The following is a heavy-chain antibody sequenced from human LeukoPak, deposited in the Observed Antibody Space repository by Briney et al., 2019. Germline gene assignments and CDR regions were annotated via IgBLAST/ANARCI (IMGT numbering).Heavy chain of an antibody. Sequence: SETLSLTCAVYGGSFSGYYWSWIRQPPGKGLEWIGEINHSGSTNYNPSLKSRVTISVNTSKNQFSLKLSSVTAADTAVYYCAMGLYDSSGYYRELWGQGTLVTVSS. D-gene: IGHD3-22*01. CDR2: INHSGST. J-gene: IGHJ4*02. CDR3: AMGLYDSSGYYREL. CDR1: GGSFSGYY. V-gene: IGHV4-34*01.